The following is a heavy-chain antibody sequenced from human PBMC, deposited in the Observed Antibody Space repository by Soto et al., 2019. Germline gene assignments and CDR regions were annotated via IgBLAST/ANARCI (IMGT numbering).Heavy chain of an antibody. CDR2: ISYDGSKK. CDR1: GFTFSSYA. Sequence: GGSLRLSCAASGFTFSSYALHWVRQAPGKGLEWVAVISYDGSKKYYADSVKGRFTISRDNSKNTLYLQMNSLRVEDTALYYCARSVAFWSGSEPNNWFDPWGQGTLVTVS. CDR3: ARSVAFWSGSEPNNWFDP. D-gene: IGHD3-3*01. V-gene: IGHV3-30-3*01. J-gene: IGHJ5*02.